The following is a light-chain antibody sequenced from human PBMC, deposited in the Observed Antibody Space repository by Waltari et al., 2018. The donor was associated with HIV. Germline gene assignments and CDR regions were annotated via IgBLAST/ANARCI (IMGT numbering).Light chain of an antibody. V-gene: IGLV1-44*01. J-gene: IGLJ2*01. CDR3: EAWDDSLNGVV. CDR2: TNN. CDR1: SSNIGINS. Sequence: QSELTQPPSASGTPGQRVTISCSGSSSNIGINSVNWYQQFPGTAPKLLIYTNNQRPSGVPKRFSASKSGTSASLAISRLQSEDEADYYCEAWDDSLNGVVFGGGTKLTVL.